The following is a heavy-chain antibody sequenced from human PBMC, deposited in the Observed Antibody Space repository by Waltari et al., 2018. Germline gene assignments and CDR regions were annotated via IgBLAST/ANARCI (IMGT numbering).Heavy chain of an antibody. D-gene: IGHD3-22*01. CDR3: ARIPYYYDKAPLDS. CDR1: GGPFSSYG. V-gene: IGHV1-69*18. CDR2: IIPFFGSP. Sequence: QVQLVQSGAEVKKHGSSVKVSCQASGGPFSSYGISWVRQAPGQRLEWMGKIIPFFGSPDYAENFQGRVTITADESTTTTYLELSSLRSEDTAVYYCARIPYYYDKAPLDSWGQGTQVTVSP. J-gene: IGHJ4*02.